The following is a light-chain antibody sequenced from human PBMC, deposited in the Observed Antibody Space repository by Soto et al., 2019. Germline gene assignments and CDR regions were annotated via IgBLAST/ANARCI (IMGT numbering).Light chain of an antibody. CDR3: CSYAGSGTFV. CDR1: SGDIGGYNY. Sequence: QSALTQPASVSGSPGQSITISCTGTSGDIGGYNYVSWYQQHPGKAPKLLISEVTNRPSGVSNRFSGSKSGNTASLTISGLQAEDEADFYCCSYAGSGTFVFGTGTKVTVL. CDR2: EVT. V-gene: IGLV2-14*01. J-gene: IGLJ1*01.